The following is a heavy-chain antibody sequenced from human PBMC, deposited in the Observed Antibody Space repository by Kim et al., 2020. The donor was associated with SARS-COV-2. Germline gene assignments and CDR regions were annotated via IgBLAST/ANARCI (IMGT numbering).Heavy chain of an antibody. D-gene: IGHD3-22*01. CDR2: INHSGST. V-gene: IGHV4-34*01. Sequence: SETLSLTCAVYGGSFSGYYWSWIRQPPGKGLEWIGVINHSGSTNYNPSLKSRVTISVDTSKNQFSLKLSSVTAADTAVYYCARGGIGYDSSGYYYYMRPLGYWRQGTLVTVPS. J-gene: IGHJ4*02. CDR1: GGSFSGYY. CDR3: ARGGIGYDSSGYYYYMRPLGY.